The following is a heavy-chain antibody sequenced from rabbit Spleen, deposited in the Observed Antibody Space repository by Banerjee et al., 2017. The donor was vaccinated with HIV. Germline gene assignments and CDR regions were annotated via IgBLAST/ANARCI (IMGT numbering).Heavy chain of an antibody. J-gene: IGHJ4*01. Sequence: QSLEESGGDLVKPEGSLTLTCTASGVSFSYSSYMCWVRQAPGKGLEWIACINIVTGKSVYASWAKGRFTMSRTSSTTVTLQMTSLTAADTATYFCARDLVAVIGWNFGLWGPGTLVTVS. D-gene: IGHD1-1*01. V-gene: IGHV1S40*01. CDR3: ARDLVAVIGWNFGL. CDR2: INIVTGKS. CDR1: GVSFSYSSY.